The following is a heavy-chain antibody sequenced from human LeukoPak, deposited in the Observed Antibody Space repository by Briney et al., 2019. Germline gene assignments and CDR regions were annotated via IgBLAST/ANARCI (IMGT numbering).Heavy chain of an antibody. V-gene: IGHV1-69*13. CDR1: VGTFSSYT. CDR3: ARDLGGSYGDY. Sequence: SVKVSCKASVGTFSSYTISWVRQAPGQGVEWMGGIIPIFGTANYAQKFQGRVTITADESTSTAYMELSSLRSEYTAVYYCARDLGGSYGDYWGQGTLVTVSS. CDR2: IIPIFGTA. D-gene: IGHD1-26*01. J-gene: IGHJ4*02.